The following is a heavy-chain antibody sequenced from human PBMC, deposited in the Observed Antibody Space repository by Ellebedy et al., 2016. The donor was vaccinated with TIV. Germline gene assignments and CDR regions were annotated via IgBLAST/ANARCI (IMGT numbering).Heavy chain of an antibody. Sequence: GGSLRLXXAASGVTFNTYAMTWVRQAPGKGLEWVSVIGPGPSGVEVYLADSVKGRFTISRDNSKKMVYLQMNSLRAEDTAVYYYAKAPGGYTFGCFDYWGQGTLVTVSS. J-gene: IGHJ4*02. CDR2: IGPGPSGVEV. D-gene: IGHD5-18*01. V-gene: IGHV3-23*01. CDR3: AKAPGGYTFGCFDY. CDR1: GVTFNTYA.